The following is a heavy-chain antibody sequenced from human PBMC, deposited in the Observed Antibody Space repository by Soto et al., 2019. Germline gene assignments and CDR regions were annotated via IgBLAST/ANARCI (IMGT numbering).Heavy chain of an antibody. CDR1: GYTLTELS. D-gene: IGHD2-15*01. CDR2: FDPEDGET. V-gene: IGHV1-24*01. CDR3: ATVTLGYCSGGSCYSMDV. J-gene: IGHJ6*02. Sequence: ASVKVSCKVSGYTLTELSMHWVRQAPGKGLEWMGGFDPEDGETIYAQKFQGRVTMTEDTSTDTAYMELSSLRSEDTAVYYCATVTLGYCSGGSCYSMDVWGQGTTVTVSS.